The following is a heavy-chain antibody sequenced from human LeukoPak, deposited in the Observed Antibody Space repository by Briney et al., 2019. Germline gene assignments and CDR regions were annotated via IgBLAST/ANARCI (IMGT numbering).Heavy chain of an antibody. J-gene: IGHJ4*02. CDR3: AKDRYSSGRGAFDY. Sequence: GGSLRLSCAASGFTFDDYAMHWVRQAPGKGLEWVSAISWGSGSIGYADSVKGRFIISRDNAKNSLDLQMNSLRAEDTALYYCAKDRYSSGRGAFDYWGQGTLVIVSS. CDR2: ISWGSGSI. D-gene: IGHD6-19*01. V-gene: IGHV3-9*01. CDR1: GFTFDDYA.